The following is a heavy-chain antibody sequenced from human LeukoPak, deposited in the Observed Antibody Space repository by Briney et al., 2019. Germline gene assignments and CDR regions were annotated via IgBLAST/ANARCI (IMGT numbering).Heavy chain of an antibody. Sequence: ASVKVSCKASGYTFTSYGMNWARQAPGQGLEWMGWINTNTGNPTYAQGFTGRFVFSLDTSVSTAYLQISSLKAEDTAVYYCARERMGYYDSSHAFDIWGQGTMVTVSS. CDR1: GYTFTSYG. CDR3: ARERMGYYDSSHAFDI. CDR2: INTNTGNP. J-gene: IGHJ3*02. D-gene: IGHD3-22*01. V-gene: IGHV7-4-1*02.